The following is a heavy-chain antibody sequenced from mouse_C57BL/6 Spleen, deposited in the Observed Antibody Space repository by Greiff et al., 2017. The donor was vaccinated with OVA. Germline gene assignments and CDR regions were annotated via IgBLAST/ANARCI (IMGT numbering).Heavy chain of an antibody. D-gene: IGHD1-1*01. CDR2: FYPGSGSI. CDR3: ARHEDYYGSSWGYFDV. V-gene: IGHV1-62-2*01. CDR1: GYTFTEYT. J-gene: IGHJ1*03. Sequence: LVESGAELVKPGASVKLSCKASGYTFTEYTIHWVKQRSGQGLEWIGWFYPGSGSIKYNEKFKDKATLTADKSSSTVYMELSRLTSEDSAVYFCARHEDYYGSSWGYFDVWGTGTTVTVSS.